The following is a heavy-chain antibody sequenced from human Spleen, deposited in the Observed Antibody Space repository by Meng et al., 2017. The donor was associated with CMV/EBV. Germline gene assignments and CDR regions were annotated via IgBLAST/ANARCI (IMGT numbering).Heavy chain of an antibody. CDR3: AKGGSWFYGMDV. D-gene: IGHD6-13*01. CDR2: IRYDGSNK. Sequence: GESLKISCAASGFTFSSYGMHWVRQAPGKGLEWVAFIRYDGSNKYYADSVKGRFTISRDNSKNTLYLQMNSLRAEDTAVYYCAKGGSWFYGMDVWGQGTTVIVSS. V-gene: IGHV3-30*02. CDR1: GFTFSSYG. J-gene: IGHJ6*02.